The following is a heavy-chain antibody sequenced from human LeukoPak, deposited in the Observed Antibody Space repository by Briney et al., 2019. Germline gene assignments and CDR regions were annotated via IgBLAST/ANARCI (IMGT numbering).Heavy chain of an antibody. CDR2: IHWNSGST. D-gene: IGHD5-12*01. Sequence: GGSLRLSCVASGFTFDDYGISWVRQAPGKGLEWVSRIHWNSGSTRYVDSVKGRFTISRDNAKNSLYLQMNSLRAEDTAVYYCARRYSGYDWAGYYYYMDVWGKGTTVTVSS. J-gene: IGHJ6*03. CDR3: ARRYSGYDWAGYYYYMDV. CDR1: GFTFDDYG. V-gene: IGHV3-20*04.